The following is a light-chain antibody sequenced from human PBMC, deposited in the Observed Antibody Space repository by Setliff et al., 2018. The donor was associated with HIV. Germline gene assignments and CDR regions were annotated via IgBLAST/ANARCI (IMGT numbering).Light chain of an antibody. CDR1: SSDVGSYNR. CDR2: EVN. V-gene: IGLV2-18*02. CDR3: SSYTSISTYV. J-gene: IGLJ1*01. Sequence: QSALTQPPSVSGSPGQSVTISCTGTSSDVGSYNRVSWYQQPPGTAPKLMIYEVNNRPPGVPDRFSGSKSGNTASLTISGLQAEDEADCYCSSYTSISTYVFGTGTKVTV.